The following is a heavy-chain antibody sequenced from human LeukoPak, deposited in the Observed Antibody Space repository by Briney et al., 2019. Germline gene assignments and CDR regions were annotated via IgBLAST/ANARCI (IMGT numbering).Heavy chain of an antibody. CDR1: GGSIGSGSYY. D-gene: IGHD3-3*01. V-gene: IGHV4-61*02. CDR3: ARATIFVPPDY. CDR2: IYTSGST. J-gene: IGHJ4*02. Sequence: SETLSLTCTVSGGSIGSGSYYWSWIRQPAGKGLEWIGRIYTSGSTNYNPSLKSRVTISVDTSKNQFSLKLSSATAADTAVYYCARATIFVPPDYWGQGTLVTVSS.